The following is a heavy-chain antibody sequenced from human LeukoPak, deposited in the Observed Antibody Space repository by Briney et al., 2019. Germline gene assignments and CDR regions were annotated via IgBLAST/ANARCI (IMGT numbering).Heavy chain of an antibody. CDR3: ARDIYDSSGYDYAY. Sequence: ASVKVSCKASGYTFTSYGISWVRQAPGQGLEWMGWISAYNGNTNYAQKLQGRVTMTTDTSTSTAYRELRSLRSDDTAVYYCARDIYDSSGYDYAYWGQGTLVTVSS. V-gene: IGHV1-18*01. D-gene: IGHD3-22*01. CDR1: GYTFTSYG. J-gene: IGHJ4*02. CDR2: ISAYNGNT.